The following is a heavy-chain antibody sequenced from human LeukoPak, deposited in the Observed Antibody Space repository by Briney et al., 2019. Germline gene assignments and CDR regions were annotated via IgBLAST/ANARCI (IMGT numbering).Heavy chain of an antibody. CDR3: ARQDHNDHGDPNWFDP. V-gene: IGHV4-39*01. D-gene: IGHD4-17*01. CDR1: GGSISSYY. CDR2: IYYGGST. J-gene: IGHJ5*02. Sequence: PSETLSLTCTVSGGSISSYYWGWLRQPPGKGLEWIGSIYYGGSTYYNPSLKSRVTISVDTSRNQFSLTVTSVTAPDTAVYYCARQDHNDHGDPNWFDPWGQGTLVTVSS.